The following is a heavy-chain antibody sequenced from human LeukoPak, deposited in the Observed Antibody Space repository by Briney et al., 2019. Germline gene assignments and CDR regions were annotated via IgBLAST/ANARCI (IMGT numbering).Heavy chain of an antibody. D-gene: IGHD3-22*01. CDR1: GYTFTSYY. CDR2: INPSGGST. CDR3: ARGSFYYDSSDYWPSRYYMDI. V-gene: IGHV1-46*01. Sequence: ASVKVSCKASGYTFTSYYMHWVRQAPGQGLEWMGIINPSGGSTSYAQKFQGRVTMTRDMSTSTVYMELSSLRSEDTAVYYCARGSFYYDSSDYWPSRYYMDIWGKGTTVTVSS. J-gene: IGHJ6*03.